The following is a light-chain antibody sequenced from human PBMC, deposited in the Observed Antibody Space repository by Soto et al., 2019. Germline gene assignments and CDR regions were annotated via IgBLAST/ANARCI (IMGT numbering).Light chain of an antibody. CDR1: QSVNTN. CDR2: GAF. J-gene: IGKJ1*01. V-gene: IGKV3-15*01. Sequence: EIGMTQSPATLSVSPGDRATLSCRASQSVNTNLAWYQQKPGQAPRLLIYGAFTRATGIPARFSGGGSGTEFTLTISSLQSEDFAVYYCQQYNNWLRTFGQGTKVEIK. CDR3: QQYNNWLRT.